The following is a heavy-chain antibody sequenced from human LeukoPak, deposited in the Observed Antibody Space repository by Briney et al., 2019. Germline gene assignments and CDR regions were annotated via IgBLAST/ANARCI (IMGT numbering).Heavy chain of an antibody. J-gene: IGHJ4*02. Sequence: QPGGSLRLSCAASGFTFSSYSMNWVRQAPGKGLEWVSAISGSGGSTYYADSVKGRFTISRDNSKNTLYLQMNSLRAEDTAVYYCAKASRFIVVVINDYYFDYWGQGTLVTVSS. D-gene: IGHD3-22*01. V-gene: IGHV3-23*01. CDR3: AKASRFIVVVINDYYFDY. CDR1: GFTFSSYS. CDR2: ISGSGGST.